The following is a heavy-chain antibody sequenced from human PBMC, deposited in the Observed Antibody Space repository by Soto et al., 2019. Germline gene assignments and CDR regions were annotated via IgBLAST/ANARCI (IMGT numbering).Heavy chain of an antibody. D-gene: IGHD3-3*01. V-gene: IGHV4-31*03. Sequence: SETLSLTCTVSGDSISGGYYWSWIRQYPGKGLEWIGYIYYSGTTYYNPSLKSRDTMSVDTSKTQFSLKLSSVTAADTAVYYCARRRPEWLGIDYWGQGTLVTVSS. CDR3: ARRRPEWLGIDY. CDR2: IYYSGTT. CDR1: GDSISGGYY. J-gene: IGHJ4*02.